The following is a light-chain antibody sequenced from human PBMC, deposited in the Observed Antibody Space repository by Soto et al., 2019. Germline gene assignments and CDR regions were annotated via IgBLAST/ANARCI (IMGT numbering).Light chain of an antibody. CDR3: QQANSFPLT. CDR2: DAS. CDR1: QGISSW. J-gene: IGKJ4*01. Sequence: DIQMTQSPSSVSASVGDRVTITCRASQGISSWLAWYQHKPEKAPKLVIYDASSWQSGVPSRFSGSGSGTDFTLTISSLQPEDFATYYCQQANSFPLTFGGGTKVEI. V-gene: IGKV1-12*01.